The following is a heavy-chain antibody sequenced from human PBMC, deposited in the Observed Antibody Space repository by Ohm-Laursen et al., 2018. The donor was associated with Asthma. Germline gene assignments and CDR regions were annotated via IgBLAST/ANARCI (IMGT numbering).Heavy chain of an antibody. CDR2: INQDGSEK. V-gene: IGHV3-7*01. J-gene: IGHJ1*01. CDR3: TKIVRADPRSY. CDR1: GFSFSSSW. Sequence: GSLRLSCTASGFSFSSSWMNWVRRAPGKGLEWVANINQDGSEKYYVDSVMGRFSISRDNTENSLYLQMNSLRVEDTAVYFCTKIVRADPRSYWGLGTLVTVS. D-gene: IGHD3-10*01.